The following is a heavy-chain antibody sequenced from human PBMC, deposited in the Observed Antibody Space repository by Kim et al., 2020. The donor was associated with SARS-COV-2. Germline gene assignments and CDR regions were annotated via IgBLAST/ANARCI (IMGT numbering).Heavy chain of an antibody. D-gene: IGHD3-10*01. J-gene: IGHJ4*02. Sequence: GGSLRLSCAASGFTFSSYAMHWVRQAPGKGLEWVAVISYDGSNKYYADSVKGRFTISRDNSKNTLYLQMNSLRAEDTAVYYCARWSTVVLLWFGELLDWGQGTLVSVSS. CDR2: ISYDGSNK. CDR3: ARWSTVVLLWFGELLD. V-gene: IGHV3-30*04. CDR1: GFTFSSYA.